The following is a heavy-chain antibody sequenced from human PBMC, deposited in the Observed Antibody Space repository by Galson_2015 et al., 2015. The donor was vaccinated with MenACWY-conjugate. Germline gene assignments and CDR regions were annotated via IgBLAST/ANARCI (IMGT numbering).Heavy chain of an antibody. V-gene: IGHV1-18*01. CDR1: GYTFTSYG. CDR2: ISAYNGNR. Sequence: SVKVSCKASGYTFTSYGISWVRQAPGQGLEWMGWISAYNGNRNYAQKLQGRLTMTTDTSTSTAYMELRSLRSDDTAVYYCARGRLMRGYYDSSGYPDYWGQGTLVTVSS. J-gene: IGHJ4*02. CDR3: ARGRLMRGYYDSSGYPDY. D-gene: IGHD3-22*01.